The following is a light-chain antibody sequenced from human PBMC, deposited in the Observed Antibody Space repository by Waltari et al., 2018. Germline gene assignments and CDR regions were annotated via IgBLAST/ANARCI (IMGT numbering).Light chain of an antibody. CDR3: QRYDDYPPT. CDR1: QSISHW. J-gene: IGKJ4*01. Sequence: DIQMTQSPSTLSASVGDRVTITCRASQSISHWLAWYQQKPGKAPKLLISKASSLEKEVPSRFSGSGSGTEFTLTITNLQPDDFATFYCQRYDDYPPTFGGGTKLEIK. CDR2: KAS. V-gene: IGKV1-5*03.